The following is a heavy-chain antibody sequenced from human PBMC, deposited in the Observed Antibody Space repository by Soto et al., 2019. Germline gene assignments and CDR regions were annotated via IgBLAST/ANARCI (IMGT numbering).Heavy chain of an antibody. CDR2: TYYRSKWYN. CDR1: GDSVSSNSAA. J-gene: IGHJ6*02. CDR3: ARDRDSSSGGRYGMDV. D-gene: IGHD6-13*01. Sequence: HSQTLSLTCAISGDSVSSNSAAWNWIRQSPSRGLEWLGRTYYRSKWYNDYAVSVKSRITINPDTSKNQFSLQLNSVTPEDTAVYYCARDRDSSSGGRYGMDVWGQGTTVTVSS. V-gene: IGHV6-1*01.